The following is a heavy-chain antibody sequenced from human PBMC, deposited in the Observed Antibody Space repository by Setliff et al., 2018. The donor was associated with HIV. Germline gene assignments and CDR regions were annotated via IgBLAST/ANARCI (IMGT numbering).Heavy chain of an antibody. CDR1: GYTFTSYP. CDR2: INTSGGSA. J-gene: IGHJ4*01. D-gene: IGHD6-19*01. V-gene: IGHV1-46*01. CDR3: ARNQGDSSGWYAGDY. Sequence: ASVKVSCKASGYTFTSYPMHWVRQAPGQGLEWMGVINTSGGSAGYAKKFRGRVTMTRDTSTSTVYMDLRNLRSEDTAVYYCARNQGDSSGWYAGDYWGHGTLVTVSS.